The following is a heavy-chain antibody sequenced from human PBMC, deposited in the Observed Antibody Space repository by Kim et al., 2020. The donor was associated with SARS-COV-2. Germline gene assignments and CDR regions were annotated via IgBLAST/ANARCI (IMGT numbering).Heavy chain of an antibody. CDR1: GGSFSGYY. V-gene: IGHV4-34*01. Sequence: SETLSLTCAVYGGSFSGYYWSWIRQPPGKGLEWIGEINHSGSTNYNPSLKSRVTISVDTSKNQFSLKLSSVTAADTAVYYCARVKLTMVRGVISGKPFDPWGQGTLVTVSS. D-gene: IGHD3-10*01. J-gene: IGHJ5*01. CDR2: INHSGST. CDR3: ARVKLTMVRGVISGKPFDP.